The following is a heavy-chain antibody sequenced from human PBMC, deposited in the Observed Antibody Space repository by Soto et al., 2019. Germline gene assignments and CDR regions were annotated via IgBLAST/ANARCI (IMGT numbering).Heavy chain of an antibody. J-gene: IGHJ6*02. CDR3: ARDWGGRVPAASFYFYFGMDV. V-gene: IGHV1-3*01. Sequence: ASEKVSCKASGYTFKDYPVDWVRQAPGQKLERMGWINGDDGRTRYSQNFQGRVTFTRDTSAKTAYMEVGSLRFEDTAVYYCARDWGGRVPAASFYFYFGMDVRGQGTTDTVSS. D-gene: IGHD2-2*01. CDR1: GYTFKDYP. CDR2: INGDDGRT.